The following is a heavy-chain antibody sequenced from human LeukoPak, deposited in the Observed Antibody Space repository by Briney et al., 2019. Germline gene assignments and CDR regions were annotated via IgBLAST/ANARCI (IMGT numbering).Heavy chain of an antibody. J-gene: IGHJ4*02. D-gene: IGHD1-14*01. CDR3: ARRAGTVYDY. V-gene: IGHV4-59*02. CDR2: IYYSGST. Sequence: PSETLSLTCTVSGGSVSSYYWSWIRQPPGKGLEWIGYIYYSGSTNYNPSLKSRVTISVDTSKNQFSLKLSSVTAADTAVHYCARRAGTVYDYWGQGTLVTVSS. CDR1: GGSVSSYY.